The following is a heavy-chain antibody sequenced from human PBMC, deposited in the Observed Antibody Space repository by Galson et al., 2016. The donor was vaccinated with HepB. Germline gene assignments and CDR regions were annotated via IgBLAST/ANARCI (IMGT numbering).Heavy chain of an antibody. V-gene: IGHV3-74*01. D-gene: IGHD3-16*01. Sequence: SLRLSCAASGFTFSNFWMHWVRQVPGKGLMWVSRSNSDGSRTNYADSVKGRFTISRDNAKNTLYLQMDLLRAEDTAVYYCTSARLGDFDYWGQGALVTVSS. J-gene: IGHJ4*02. CDR2: SNSDGSRT. CDR3: TSARLGDFDY. CDR1: GFTFSNFW.